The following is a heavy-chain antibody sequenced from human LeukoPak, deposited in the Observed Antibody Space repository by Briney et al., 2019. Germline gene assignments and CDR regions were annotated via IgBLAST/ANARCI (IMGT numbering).Heavy chain of an antibody. V-gene: IGHV4-61*02. Sequence: PSQTLSLTCTVSGGSISSDDYYWSWIRQPAGKGLEWIGRLHTSGSTHYNPSLKSRVTMSVDTSKNQFSLKLSSVTAADTAVYYCASDDLGYWGQGTLVTVSS. CDR1: GGSISSDDYY. CDR2: LHTSGST. D-gene: IGHD3-3*01. CDR3: ASDDLGY. J-gene: IGHJ4*02.